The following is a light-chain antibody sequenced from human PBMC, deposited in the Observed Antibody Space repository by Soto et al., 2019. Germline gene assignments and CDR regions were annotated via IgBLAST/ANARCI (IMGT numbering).Light chain of an antibody. J-gene: IGKJ4*01. CDR1: QSVSSY. V-gene: IGKV3-11*01. CDR2: DAS. Sequence: EIVLTQSPATLSLSPGERATLSCRASQSVSSYLAWYQQKPGQAPRLLIYDASNRATGIPTRFSGSGSGTDFTLTISSLEPEDFALYYCQQRSNWAFGGGTKVEI. CDR3: QQRSNWA.